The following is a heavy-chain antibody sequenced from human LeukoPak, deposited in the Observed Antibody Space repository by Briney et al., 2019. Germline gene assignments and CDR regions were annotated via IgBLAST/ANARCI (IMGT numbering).Heavy chain of an antibody. D-gene: IGHD6-13*01. J-gene: IGHJ4*02. CDR3: ATSPGIAAPSGYYFDH. CDR2: IYYSGNT. Sequence: SETLSLTCSVSGGSISCSNYYWGWVRQPPGKGLEWIGNIYYSGNTYYSLSLKSRLTMSVDTSKNQFSLRLSSVTAADTAVYYCATSPGIAAPSGYYFDHWGQGTLVTVSS. CDR1: GGSISCSNYY. V-gene: IGHV4-39*07.